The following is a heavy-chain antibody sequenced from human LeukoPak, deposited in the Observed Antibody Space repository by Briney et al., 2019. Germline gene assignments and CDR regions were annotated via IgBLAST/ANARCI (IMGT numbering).Heavy chain of an antibody. CDR3: AKDLDYHYYGMDV. V-gene: IGHV3-43*02. Sequence: GGSLRLSCAASGFTFDGYGMHRVRQAPGKGLEWVSVINGDGTTTYYGDSVRGRFTISRDNSKNSLYLQMNSLRTEDTALYYCAKDLDYHYYGMDVWGQGTTVIVSS. J-gene: IGHJ6*02. CDR1: GFTFDGYG. CDR2: INGDGTTT.